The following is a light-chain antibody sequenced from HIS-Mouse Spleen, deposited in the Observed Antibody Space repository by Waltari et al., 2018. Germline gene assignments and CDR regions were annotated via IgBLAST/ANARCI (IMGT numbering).Light chain of an antibody. CDR3: QQYNSYSRT. CDR1: QTISSW. Sequence: DIQMTQSPSTLSASVGDRVANTCRASQTISSWLDWYQQKPGKAPKLLIYKASSLESGVPSRFSGSGSGTEFTLTISSLQPDDFATYYCQQYNSYSRTFGQGTKVEIK. CDR2: KAS. V-gene: IGKV1-5*03. J-gene: IGKJ1*01.